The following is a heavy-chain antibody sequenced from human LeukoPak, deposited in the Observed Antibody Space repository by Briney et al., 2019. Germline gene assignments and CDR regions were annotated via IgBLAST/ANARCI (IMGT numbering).Heavy chain of an antibody. Sequence: GGSLRLSCAASGFTFSSYWMTWVRQAPGTGLELVANIKEDGSEKYYVDSVKGRFTISRDNAKNSLYLQMNSLRAEDTAVYYCARRWEVSLADYWGQGTLVTVSS. D-gene: IGHD3-16*02. J-gene: IGHJ4*02. CDR2: IKEDGSEK. CDR3: ARRWEVSLADY. V-gene: IGHV3-7*01. CDR1: GFTFSSYW.